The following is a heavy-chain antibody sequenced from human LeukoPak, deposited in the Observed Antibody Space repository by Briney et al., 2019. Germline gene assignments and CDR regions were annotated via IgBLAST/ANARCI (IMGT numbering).Heavy chain of an antibody. J-gene: IGHJ4*02. CDR1: GFPFSSYG. Sequence: GALRLSFSASGFPFSSYGMHWVRPAPGKGLEWVAMIWYDGSNTYSEDSVKGRFTISRENSKSTLFLPMDSLRAEDTAVYYCARDRSTTHFDYWGQGTLVTVSS. V-gene: IGHV3-33*01. CDR2: IWYDGSNT. D-gene: IGHD5/OR15-5a*01. CDR3: ARDRSTTHFDY.